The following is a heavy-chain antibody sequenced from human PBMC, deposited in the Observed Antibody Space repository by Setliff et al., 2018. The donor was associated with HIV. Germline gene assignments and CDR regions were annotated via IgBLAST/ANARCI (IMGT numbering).Heavy chain of an antibody. J-gene: IGHJ2*01. Sequence: PGGSLRLSCAASGFTFSTYGMHWVRQAPGKGLEWVAFIRYDGSNKYYADSVKGRFTISRDNSKNTLHLQMNSLRAEDTALYYCAKDMEYDTSVYYHWYFDLWGQGTLVTVSS. CDR2: IRYDGSNK. D-gene: IGHD3-22*01. CDR1: GFTFSTYG. CDR3: AKDMEYDTSVYYHWYFDL. V-gene: IGHV3-30*02.